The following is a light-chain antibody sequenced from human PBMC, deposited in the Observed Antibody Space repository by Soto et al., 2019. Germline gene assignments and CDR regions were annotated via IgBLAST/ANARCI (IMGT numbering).Light chain of an antibody. Sequence: QSALTQPASVSGSPGQSVTISCTGPRSDIGDSNFISWYQQSPGKAPRLLIYEVNNRPSGVSRRFSGSKAGNTASLTISGLLEDDEADYFCASFRSGTILVFGSGTNVTVL. CDR1: RSDIGDSNF. CDR3: ASFRSGTILV. V-gene: IGLV2-14*01. J-gene: IGLJ1*01. CDR2: EVN.